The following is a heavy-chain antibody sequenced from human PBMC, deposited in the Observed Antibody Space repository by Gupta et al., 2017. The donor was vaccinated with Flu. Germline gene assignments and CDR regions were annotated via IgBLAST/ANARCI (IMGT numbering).Heavy chain of an antibody. CDR3: ARDDAAGPRHYNGVDV. V-gene: IGHV3-11*05. J-gene: IGHJ6*02. Sequence: QVQLVESGGGLVKPGGSLRLSCAASGFTFSDYYLSWIRQAPGKGLEWVSYISTFSSYTKYADSVKGQFTISRDNAKNSLYLKMDSLRVEDTAIYYCARDDAAGPRHYNGVDVWGQGTTVTVSS. CDR2: ISTFSSYT. CDR1: GFTFSDYY. D-gene: IGHD2-2*02.